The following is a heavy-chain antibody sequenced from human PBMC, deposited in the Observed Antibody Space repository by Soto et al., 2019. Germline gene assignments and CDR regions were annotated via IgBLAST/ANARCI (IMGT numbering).Heavy chain of an antibody. J-gene: IGHJ6*03. CDR2: ISAYNGNT. Sequence: ASVKVSCKASGYTFTSYGISWVRQAPGQGLEWMGWISAYNGNTNYAQKLQGRVTMTTDTSTSTAYMELRSLRSDDTAVYYCARDNDQTGTTFRDYYYYMDVWGKGTTVTVSS. CDR3: ARDNDQTGTTFRDYYYYMDV. V-gene: IGHV1-18*01. D-gene: IGHD1-7*01. CDR1: GYTFTSYG.